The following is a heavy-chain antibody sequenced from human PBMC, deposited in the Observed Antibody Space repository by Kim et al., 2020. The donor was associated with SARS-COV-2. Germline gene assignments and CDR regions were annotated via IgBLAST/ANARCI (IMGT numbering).Heavy chain of an antibody. CDR1: GYTLIELS. V-gene: IGHV1-24*01. Sequence: ASVKVSCKVSGYTLIELSMHWVRQAPGKGLEWLGGFDPEDAETIYAQKFQGRVTMTEDTSSDTAYMELSSLRSEDTAVYYCATSPAAIFGGGRCYHYYYYGLDVWGQGTTVTVSS. CDR3: ATSPAAIFGGGRCYHYYYYGLDV. D-gene: IGHD3-3*01. J-gene: IGHJ6*02. CDR2: FDPEDAET.